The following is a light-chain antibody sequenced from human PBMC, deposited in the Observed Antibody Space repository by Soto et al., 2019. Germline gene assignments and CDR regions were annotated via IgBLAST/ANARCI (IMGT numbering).Light chain of an antibody. J-gene: IGKJ1*01. Sequence: EIVMTQSPDTLSVSPGERATLSCRAGQSISTNLAWYQQKPGQAPRLLIYGASTRATGISAMFSGGGSGTEFTLTINSLQSEDSAVYYCQQYDNCLRTFGQGTKVEI. CDR1: QSISTN. CDR2: GAS. V-gene: IGKV3-15*01. CDR3: QQYDNCLRT.